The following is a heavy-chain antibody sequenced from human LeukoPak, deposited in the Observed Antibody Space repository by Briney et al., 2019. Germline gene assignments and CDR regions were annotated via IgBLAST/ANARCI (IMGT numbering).Heavy chain of an antibody. CDR1: GFTFFSYA. V-gene: IGHV3-23*01. D-gene: IGHD1-7*01. J-gene: IGHJ4*02. CDR2: ISGSVGST. Sequence: GGSPRLSSAASGFTFFSYAMDWVRQAPGEGRGWVSGISGSVGSTYYAHSVKGRFTISRDNSKNTLYLQMNSLRAEDTAVYYCAKDPPHWNYNYWGQGTLVTVSS. CDR3: AKDPPHWNYNY.